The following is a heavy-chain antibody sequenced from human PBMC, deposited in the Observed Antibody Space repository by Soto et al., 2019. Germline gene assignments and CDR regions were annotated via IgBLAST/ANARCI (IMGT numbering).Heavy chain of an antibody. V-gene: IGHV4-59*01. D-gene: IGHD6-6*01. J-gene: IGHJ4*02. Sequence: SETLSLTCTVSGGSISSYYWSWIRQPPGKGLEWIGYIYYSGSTIYNPSLKSRVTISVDTSKNQFSLKLSSVTAADTAVYYCARGLPAARKKYYFDYWGQGTLVTVSS. CDR2: IYYSGST. CDR1: GGSISSYY. CDR3: ARGLPAARKKYYFDY.